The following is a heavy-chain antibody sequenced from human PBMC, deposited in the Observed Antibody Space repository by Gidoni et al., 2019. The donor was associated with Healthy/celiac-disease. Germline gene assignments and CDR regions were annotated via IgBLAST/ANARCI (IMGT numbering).Heavy chain of an antibody. CDR3: ARAHIVVVTAIPYYFDY. J-gene: IGHJ4*02. CDR2: ISSSSSTI. Sequence: EVQLVESGGGLVQPGGSLRLSCAASGFTFSSYSMNWVRQAPGKGLEWVSYISSSSSTIYYADSVKGRFTISRDNAKNSLYLQMNSLRDEDTAVYYCARAHIVVVTAIPYYFDYWGQGTLVTVSS. D-gene: IGHD2-21*02. CDR1: GFTFSSYS. V-gene: IGHV3-48*02.